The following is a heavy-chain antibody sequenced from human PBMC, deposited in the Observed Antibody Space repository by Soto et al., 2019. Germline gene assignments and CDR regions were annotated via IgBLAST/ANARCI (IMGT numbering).Heavy chain of an antibody. CDR1: GGSISSGGYY. D-gene: IGHD6-25*01. V-gene: IGHV4-31*03. CDR2: IYYSGST. Sequence: PSETLSLTCTVSGGSISSGGYYWSWIRQHPGKGLEWIGYIYYSGSTYYNPSLKSRVTISVDTSKNQFSLKLSSVTAADTAVYYCARRYSSVAGRDAFDIWGQGTMVTVSS. CDR3: ARRYSSVAGRDAFDI. J-gene: IGHJ3*02.